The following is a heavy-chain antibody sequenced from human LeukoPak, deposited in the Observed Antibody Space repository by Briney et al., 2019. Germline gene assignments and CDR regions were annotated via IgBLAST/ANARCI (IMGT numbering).Heavy chain of an antibody. CDR1: GFTVSTNY. D-gene: IGHD5-18*01. CDR2: IYSGGST. V-gene: IGHV3-66*01. Sequence: PGGSLRLSCAGSGFTVSTNYMSWVRQAPGKGLVWVSVIYSGGSTFYADSVKGRFTISRDNSKNTLYLQMNSLRAEDTAVYYCARRGFTGYSYAGHWYFDLWGQGTLVTVSS. CDR3: ARRGFTGYSYAGHWYFDL. J-gene: IGHJ2*01.